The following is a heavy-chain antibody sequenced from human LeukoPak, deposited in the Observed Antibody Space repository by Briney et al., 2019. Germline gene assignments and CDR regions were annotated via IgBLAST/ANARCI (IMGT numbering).Heavy chain of an antibody. Sequence: GGSLRLSCAASGFTFSSYAMSWVRQAPGKGLEWVSTISGSGGSTYYADSVKGRFTISRDNSKNTIYLQMNSLRVEDRAVYYCAKLSGWTGWFFDYWGQGTVVTVSS. CDR2: ISGSGGST. J-gene: IGHJ4*02. CDR1: GFTFSSYA. CDR3: AKLSGWTGWFFDY. D-gene: IGHD6-19*01. V-gene: IGHV3-23*01.